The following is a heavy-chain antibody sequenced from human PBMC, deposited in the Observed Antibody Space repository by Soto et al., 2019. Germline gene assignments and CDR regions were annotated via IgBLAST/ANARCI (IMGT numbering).Heavy chain of an antibody. CDR3: ARARDYYYDSSGYYFPYYFDY. V-gene: IGHV1-69*13. D-gene: IGHD3-22*01. J-gene: IGHJ4*02. CDR1: GGTFSSYA. CDR2: IIPIFGTA. Sequence: SVKVSCKASGGTFSSYAISWVRQAPGQGLEWMGGIIPIFGTANYAQKFQGRVTITADESTSTAYMELSSLRSEDTAVYYCARARDYYYDSSGYYFPYYFDYWGQGTLVTVSS.